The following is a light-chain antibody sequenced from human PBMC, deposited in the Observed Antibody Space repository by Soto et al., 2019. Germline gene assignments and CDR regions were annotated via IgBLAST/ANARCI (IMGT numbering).Light chain of an antibody. CDR2: GAS. J-gene: IGKJ1*01. CDR3: QQYSHSPT. CDR1: QSIDSD. Sequence: EIMMTQSPANVSVFPGERATLSCRASQSIDSDLAWYQQKPGHVPRLLIYGASTRATGVPARFSGSGSGTEFTLTIISLQSDDFAVYDWQQYSHSPTFGPGTKVEIK. V-gene: IGKV3-15*01.